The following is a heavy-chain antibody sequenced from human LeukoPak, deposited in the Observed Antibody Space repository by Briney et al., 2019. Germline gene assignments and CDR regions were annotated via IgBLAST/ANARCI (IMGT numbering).Heavy chain of an antibody. J-gene: IGHJ4*02. CDR3: VYDSSGFYYFDY. Sequence: PSETLSLTCTVSGGSISSSSYYWGWIRQPPGKGLGWIGSIYYSGSTYYNPSLKSRVTISVDTSKNQFSLKLSSVTAADTAVYYCVYDSSGFYYFDYWGQGTLVTVSS. D-gene: IGHD3-22*01. CDR1: GGSISSSSYY. CDR2: IYYSGST. V-gene: IGHV4-39*01.